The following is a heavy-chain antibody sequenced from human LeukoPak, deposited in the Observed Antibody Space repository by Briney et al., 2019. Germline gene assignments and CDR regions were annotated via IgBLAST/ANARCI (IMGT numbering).Heavy chain of an antibody. CDR2: IYPGDSDT. D-gene: IGHD6-6*01. J-gene: IGHJ6*03. V-gene: IGHV5-51*01. CDR1: GYSFTSYW. CDR3: ARHRNSSSSGHNYYYYMDV. Sequence: GESLKISCKGSGYSFTSYWIGWVRQMPGKGLEWMGIIYPGDSDTRYSPSFQGQVTISADKSISTAYLQWSSLKASDTAMYYCARHRNSSSSGHNYYYYMDVWGKGTTVTVSS.